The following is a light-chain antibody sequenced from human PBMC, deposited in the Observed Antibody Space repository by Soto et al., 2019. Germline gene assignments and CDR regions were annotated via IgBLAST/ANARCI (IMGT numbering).Light chain of an antibody. CDR1: SSDVGSYNL. Sequence: QSVLTQPASVSGSPGQSITISCTRTSSDVGSYNLVSWYQQHPGKAPKLMIYEGSKRPSGVSNRFSGSKSGNTASLTISGLQPEDEADYYCCSYAGSSTHAVFGGGTQLTVL. J-gene: IGLJ7*01. V-gene: IGLV2-23*01. CDR3: CSYAGSSTHAV. CDR2: EGS.